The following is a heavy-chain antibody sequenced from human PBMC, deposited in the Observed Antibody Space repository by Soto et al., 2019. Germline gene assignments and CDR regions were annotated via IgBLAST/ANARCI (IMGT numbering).Heavy chain of an antibody. Sequence: SETLSLTCTVSGGSIISGGYYWRWIRQHPGKGLEWIGYIYYSGSTYYNPSLKSRVTISVDTSKNQFSLKLSSVTAADTAVYYCARYYDYVWGSYRYTGFDYWGQGTLVTVSS. CDR2: IYYSGST. CDR1: GGSIISGGYY. V-gene: IGHV4-31*03. J-gene: IGHJ4*02. CDR3: ARYYDYVWGSYRYTGFDY. D-gene: IGHD3-16*02.